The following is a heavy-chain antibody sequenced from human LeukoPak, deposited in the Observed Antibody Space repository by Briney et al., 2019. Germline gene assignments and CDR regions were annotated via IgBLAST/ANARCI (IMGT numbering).Heavy chain of an antibody. Sequence: SETLSLTCTVSGVFLNSYSYSWGWIRQPPGGGLEWIVTISYTGNTYYNSSLRSRLTIAVDASQTQFSLILTSVTAADTALHYCARHFGYDDTGDFQGVPDHWGQGSLVTVSS. J-gene: IGHJ4*02. CDR3: ARHFGYDDTGDFQGVPDH. D-gene: IGHD5-12*01. CDR2: ISYTGNT. CDR1: GVFLNSYSYS. V-gene: IGHV4-39*01.